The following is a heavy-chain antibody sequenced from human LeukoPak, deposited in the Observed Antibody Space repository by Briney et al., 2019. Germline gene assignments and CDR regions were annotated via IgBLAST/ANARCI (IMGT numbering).Heavy chain of an antibody. CDR3: ARGRYCSADICSGGDAFDI. V-gene: IGHV4-4*07. D-gene: IGHD2-15*01. CDR2: IYTRGST. Sequence: SETLSLTCTVSGGSINNYYWSWIRQPAGKGLEWIGRIYTRGSTNYNPSLKSRVTMSVDTSKNQFSLKLSSVTAADAAVYYCARGRYCSADICSGGDAFDIWGQGTMVSVSS. J-gene: IGHJ3*02. CDR1: GGSINNYY.